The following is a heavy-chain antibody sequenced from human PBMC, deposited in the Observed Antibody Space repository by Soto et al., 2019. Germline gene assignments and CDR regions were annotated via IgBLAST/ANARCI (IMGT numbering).Heavy chain of an antibody. D-gene: IGHD3-10*01. CDR2: IYYSGST. V-gene: IGHV4-31*03. Sequence: SETLSLTCTVSGGSISSGGYYWSWIRQHPGKGLEWIGYIYYSGSTYYNPSLKSRVTISVDTSKNQFSLKLSSVTAADTAVYYCARAPVTRVRGVSPGFDYWGQGTLVTVSS. J-gene: IGHJ4*02. CDR3: ARAPVTRVRGVSPGFDY. CDR1: GGSISSGGYY.